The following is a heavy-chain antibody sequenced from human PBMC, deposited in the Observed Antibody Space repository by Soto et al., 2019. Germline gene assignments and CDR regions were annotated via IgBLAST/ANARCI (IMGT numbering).Heavy chain of an antibody. J-gene: IGHJ6*02. CDR2: IKSKTDGGTT. D-gene: IGHD5-18*01. Sequence: PXGSLRLSCAASGFTFSNAWMSWVRQAPGKGLEWVGRIKSKTDGGTTDYAAPVKGRFTISRDDSKNTLYLQMNSLKTEDTAVYYCTLGDTAMVSPYYGMDVWGHGSTVTVSS. CDR1: GFTFSNAW. V-gene: IGHV3-15*01. CDR3: TLGDTAMVSPYYGMDV.